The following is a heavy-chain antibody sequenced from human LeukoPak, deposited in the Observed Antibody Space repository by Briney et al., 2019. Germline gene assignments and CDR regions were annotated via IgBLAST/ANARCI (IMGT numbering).Heavy chain of an antibody. V-gene: IGHV3-23*01. J-gene: IGHJ4*02. Sequence: GGSLRLSCEASEFTFTSYWMSWVRQAPGKGLEWVSAISGSGGSTYYADSVKGRFTISRDNSKNTLYLQMNSLRAEDTAVYYCAKRSYDYGDYCEDYWGQGTLVTVSS. CDR1: EFTFTSYW. D-gene: IGHD4-17*01. CDR2: ISGSGGST. CDR3: AKRSYDYGDYCEDY.